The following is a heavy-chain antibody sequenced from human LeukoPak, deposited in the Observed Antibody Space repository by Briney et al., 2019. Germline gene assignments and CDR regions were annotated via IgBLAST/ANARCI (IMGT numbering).Heavy chain of an antibody. CDR3: ASGYEYSSSPSFDY. Sequence: GGSLRLSCAASGFTFNSYAMSWVRQAPGKGLEWVSAIVGDTVTFYTDSVKGRFTISRDNSKNTLYLQMNSLRAEDTAVYYCASGYEYSSSPSFDYWGQGTLVTVSS. V-gene: IGHV3-23*01. D-gene: IGHD6-6*01. CDR1: GFTFNSYA. CDR2: IVGDTVT. J-gene: IGHJ4*02.